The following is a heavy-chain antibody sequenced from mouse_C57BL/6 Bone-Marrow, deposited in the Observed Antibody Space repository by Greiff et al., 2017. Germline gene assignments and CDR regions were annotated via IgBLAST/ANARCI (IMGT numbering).Heavy chain of an antibody. CDR1: GYTFTSYW. Sequence: QVQLQQPGAELVRPGTSVKLSCKASGYTFTSYWMHWVKQRPGQGLEWIGVIDPSDSYTYYNHKFKGKATLTVDTSSSTAYMQLSSLPSEDSAVYYCASNYPSWFAYWGQGTLVTVSA. J-gene: IGHJ3*01. V-gene: IGHV1-59*01. CDR3: ASNYPSWFAY. CDR2: IDPSDSYT. D-gene: IGHD2-1*01.